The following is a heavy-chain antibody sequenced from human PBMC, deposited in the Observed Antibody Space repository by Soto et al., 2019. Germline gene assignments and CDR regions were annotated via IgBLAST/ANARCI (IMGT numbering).Heavy chain of an antibody. CDR2: IWYDGSNK. D-gene: IGHD2-15*01. J-gene: IGHJ6*02. Sequence: GGSLRLSCAASGFTFSSYGMHWVRQAPGKGLEWVAVIWYDGSNKYYADSVKGRFTISRDNSKNTLYLQMNSLRAEDTAVYYCARDYCSGGSCYRAGMDVWGQGTTVNVSS. V-gene: IGHV3-33*01. CDR1: GFTFSSYG. CDR3: ARDYCSGGSCYRAGMDV.